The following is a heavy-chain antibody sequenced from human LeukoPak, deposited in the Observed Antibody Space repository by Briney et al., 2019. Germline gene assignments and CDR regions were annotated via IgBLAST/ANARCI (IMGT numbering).Heavy chain of an antibody. CDR1: SGSFSGYY. CDR2: INHSGST. CDR3: ARNRKATDGGTRHKNSRGRLLNSSGYYYDY. J-gene: IGHJ4*02. Sequence: SETLSLTCAVYSGSFSGYYWSWIRQPPGKGLEWIGEINHSGSTNYNPSLKSRVTISVDTSKNQFSLRLSSVTAADTAVYYCARNRKATDGGTRHKNSRGRLLNSSGYYYDYWGQGTLVTVSS. V-gene: IGHV4-34*01. D-gene: IGHD3-22*01.